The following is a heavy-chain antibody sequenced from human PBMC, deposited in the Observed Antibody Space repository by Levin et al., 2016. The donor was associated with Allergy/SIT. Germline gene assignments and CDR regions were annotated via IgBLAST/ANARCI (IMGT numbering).Heavy chain of an antibody. J-gene: IGHJ4*02. CDR2: ISSSSNPI. V-gene: IGHV3-48*02. Sequence: GESLKISCVASGFAFSDFGINWVRQAPGKGLEWAAYISSSSNPIYYSDSVKGRFTISRDNARNSLTLQMNSLRDEDTAVYYCTRDRHSDCWGQGTLVTVSS. CDR1: GFAFSDFG. CDR3: TRDRHSDC.